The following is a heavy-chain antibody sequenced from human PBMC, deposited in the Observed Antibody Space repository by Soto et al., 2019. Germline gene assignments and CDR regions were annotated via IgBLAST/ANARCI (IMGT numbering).Heavy chain of an antibody. CDR2: IYNSGST. J-gene: IGHJ4*02. V-gene: IGHV4-59*01. Sequence: QVQLQESGPGLVKPSETLSLTCTVSGGSISSYYWSWIRQPPGKGLEWLGFIYNSGSTNYNPSLKRGVTISMHTSRNQVSLILSSVTAADTAVYYCARAPYGSGTKPYYFDYWGQGNLVTVSS. CDR1: GGSISSYY. CDR3: ARAPYGSGTKPYYFDY. D-gene: IGHD3-10*01.